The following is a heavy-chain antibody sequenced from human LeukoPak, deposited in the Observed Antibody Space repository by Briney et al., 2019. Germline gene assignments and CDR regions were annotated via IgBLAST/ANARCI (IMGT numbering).Heavy chain of an antibody. CDR2: ISSGSSTI. CDR3: ARDLYGDYAVDY. D-gene: IGHD4-17*01. CDR1: GFTFSSYS. V-gene: IGHV3-48*02. J-gene: IGHJ4*02. Sequence: GGSLRLSCAASGFTFSSYSMNWVRQAPGKGLEWVSYISSGSSTIYYADSVKGRFTISRDNAKNLLYLQMNSLRDEDTAVYYCARDLYGDYAVDYWGQGALVTVSS.